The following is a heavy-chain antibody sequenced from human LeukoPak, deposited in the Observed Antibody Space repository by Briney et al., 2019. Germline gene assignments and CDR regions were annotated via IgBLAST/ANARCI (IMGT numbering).Heavy chain of an antibody. CDR1: GYTFTGYF. CDR2: INPNSGGT. J-gene: IGHJ4*02. CDR3: ARDLDCSTISCYPGYFDY. D-gene: IGHD2-2*01. V-gene: IGHV1-2*02. Sequence: PEASVKVSCKASGYTFTGYFMHWVRQAPGQGLEWMGWINPNSGGTNYAQKSQGRVTMTRDTSISTAYMELSRLRSDDTAVYYCARDLDCSTISCYPGYFDYWGQGTLVTVSS.